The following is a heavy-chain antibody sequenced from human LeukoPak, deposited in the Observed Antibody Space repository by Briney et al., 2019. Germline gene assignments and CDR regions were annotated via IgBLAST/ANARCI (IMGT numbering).Heavy chain of an antibody. D-gene: IGHD3-22*01. CDR3: ARRLTYYYDSSGYAFDI. V-gene: IGHV4-59*01. CDR1: GGSISSYY. J-gene: IGHJ3*02. Sequence: SSETLSLTCTVSGGSISSYYWSWIRQPPGKGLEWIGYIYYSGSTNYNPSLKGRVTISVDTSKNQFSLKLSSVTAADTAVYYCARRLTYYYDSSGYAFDIWGQGTMVTVSS. CDR2: IYYSGST.